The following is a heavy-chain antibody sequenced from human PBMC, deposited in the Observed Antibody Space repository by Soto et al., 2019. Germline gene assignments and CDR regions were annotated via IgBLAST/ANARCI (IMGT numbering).Heavy chain of an antibody. CDR2: IYTSGST. V-gene: IGHV4-4*07. D-gene: IGHD3-3*01. CDR1: GGSISSYY. Sequence: PSETLSLTCTVSGGSISSYYWSWIRQPAGKGLEWIGRIYTSGSTNYNPSLKSRVTMSVDTSKNQFSLKLSSVTAADTAVYYCAREGENINYDFWSGYLYYYYGMDVWGQGTTVTVS. J-gene: IGHJ6*02. CDR3: AREGENINYDFWSGYLYYYYGMDV.